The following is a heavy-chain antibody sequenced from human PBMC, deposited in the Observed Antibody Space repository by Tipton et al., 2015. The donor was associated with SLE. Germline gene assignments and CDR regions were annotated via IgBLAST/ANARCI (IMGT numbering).Heavy chain of an antibody. CDR1: GFTFTSYW. CDR2: IYPGDSDT. CDR3: AKGKSGSYRDVFNI. D-gene: IGHD3-10*01. J-gene: IGHJ3*02. Sequence: QSGPEVKKPGESLKISCKGSGFTFTSYWIGWVRQLLGKGLEWMGIIYPGDSDTRYSLSFQGQVTISADKSITTAYLQWSSLKASDTAMYYCAKGKSGSYRDVFNIWGQGTMVTVSS. V-gene: IGHV5-51*03.